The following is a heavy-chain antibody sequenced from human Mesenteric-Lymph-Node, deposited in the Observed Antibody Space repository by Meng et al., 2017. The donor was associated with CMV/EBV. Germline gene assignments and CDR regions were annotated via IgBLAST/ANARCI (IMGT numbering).Heavy chain of an antibody. CDR2: IYPRDSDT. Sequence: KVSCKASGYSFTSSWVGWVRQMPGKGLEWMGIIYPRDSDTRYSPSFQGQVTISADKSITTAYLQWSSLKASDTAIYYCARGGQCTSTSCYIDAFDFWGPGTVVTVSS. CDR1: GYSFTSSW. D-gene: IGHD2-2*03. J-gene: IGHJ3*01. CDR3: ARGGQCTSTSCYIDAFDF. V-gene: IGHV5-51*01.